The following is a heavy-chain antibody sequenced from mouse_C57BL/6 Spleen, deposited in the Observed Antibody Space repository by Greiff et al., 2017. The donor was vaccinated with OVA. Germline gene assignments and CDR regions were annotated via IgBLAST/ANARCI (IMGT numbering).Heavy chain of an antibody. CDR3: ARGLDYGSSYDYYAMDY. CDR1: GYTFTSYW. Sequence: VQLQQPGAELVKPGASVKMSCKASGYTFTSYWITWVKQRPGQGLEWIGDIYPGSGSTNYNEKFKSKATLTVDTSSSTAYMQLSSLTSEDSAVYYCARGLDYGSSYDYYAMDYWGQGTSVTVSS. D-gene: IGHD1-1*01. CDR2: IYPGSGST. V-gene: IGHV1-55*01. J-gene: IGHJ4*01.